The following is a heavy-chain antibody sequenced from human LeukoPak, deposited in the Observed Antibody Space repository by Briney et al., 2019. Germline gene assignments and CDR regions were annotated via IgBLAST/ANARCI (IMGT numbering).Heavy chain of an antibody. Sequence: ASVKVSCKASGYTVTGYYMHWVRQAPGQGLEWMGRINPNSGGTNYAQKFQGRVTMTRDTSINTAYMELSRLRSDDTAVYYCAREGRQQLVLVDPWRQGTLVTVSS. J-gene: IGHJ5*02. V-gene: IGHV1-2*06. CDR2: INPNSGGT. CDR3: AREGRQQLVLVDP. D-gene: IGHD6-13*01. CDR1: GYTVTGYY.